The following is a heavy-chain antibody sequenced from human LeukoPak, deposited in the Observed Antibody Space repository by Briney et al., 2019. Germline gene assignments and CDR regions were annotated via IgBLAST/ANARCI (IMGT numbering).Heavy chain of an antibody. CDR3: TTDLYYDFWSGYGFDY. Sequence: GGSLRLSCAASGFTFSNAWMSWVRQAPGKGLEWVGRIKSKTDGWTTDYAAPVKGRFTISRDDSKNTLYLQVNSPKTEDTAVYYCTTDLYYDFWSGYGFDYWGQGTLVTVSS. V-gene: IGHV3-15*01. CDR2: IKSKTDGWTT. D-gene: IGHD3-3*01. J-gene: IGHJ4*02. CDR1: GFTFSNAW.